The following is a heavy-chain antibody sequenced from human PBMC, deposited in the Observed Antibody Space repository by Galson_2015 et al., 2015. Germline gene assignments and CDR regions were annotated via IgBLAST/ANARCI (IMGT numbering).Heavy chain of an antibody. V-gene: IGHV2-5*02. CDR2: LYWADDT. D-gene: IGHD1-26*01. J-gene: IGHJ4*02. CDR3: APTPAVGASLPFDY. Sequence: LVKRTQTLTLTCTFSGFSLSTSGGGVGRIRQPPGKALEWLALLYWADDTRCSPALKSRLTFTKDTSKNRVVLTMTNLAPVATATFYCAPTPAVGASLPFDYWGQGTLVTVSS. CDR1: GFSLSTSGGG.